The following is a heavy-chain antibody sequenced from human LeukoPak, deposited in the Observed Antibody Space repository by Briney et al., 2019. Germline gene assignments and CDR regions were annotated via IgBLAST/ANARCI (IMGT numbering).Heavy chain of an antibody. CDR2: IKQDGSEK. CDR1: GFTFSSYW. CDR3: ARDRVAAAGTNWFDP. Sequence: GGSLRLSCAASGFTFSSYWMSWVRQAPGKGLEWVANIKQDGSEKYYVDSVKGRFTISRDNAKNSLYLQMNSLRAEDSAVYYCARDRVAAAGTNWFDPWGQGTLVTVSS. D-gene: IGHD6-13*01. J-gene: IGHJ5*02. V-gene: IGHV3-7*03.